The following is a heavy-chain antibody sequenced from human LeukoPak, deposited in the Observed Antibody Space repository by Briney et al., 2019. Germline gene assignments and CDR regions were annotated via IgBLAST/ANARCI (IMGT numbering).Heavy chain of an antibody. Sequence: GGSLRLSCAASGFTFGNFAMNWVRQAPGKGLEWVSSIRGSGGNTYYPDSVKGRFTISRDNSKNTLYLQMNSLRAEDTAVYYCAKSRSGWFGAFDIWGQGTMVTVSS. CDR1: GFTFGNFA. J-gene: IGHJ3*02. CDR3: AKSRSGWFGAFDI. CDR2: IRGSGGNT. D-gene: IGHD6-19*01. V-gene: IGHV3-23*01.